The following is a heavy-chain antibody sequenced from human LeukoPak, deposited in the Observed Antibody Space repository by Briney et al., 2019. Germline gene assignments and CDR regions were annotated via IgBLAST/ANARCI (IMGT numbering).Heavy chain of an antibody. CDR2: SCYGGST. J-gene: IGHJ6*03. Sequence: SETLSLTCTVSGVSISSSSYYWDWIRQPPGNGLEWNGSSCYGGSTYYNPALDRRATISVDTSNNQFSLMLSPVTAADTAMYYCARGRNTMVRGAIGGETRYYYSYYMDVWGKGTTVTVSS. CDR1: GVSISSSSYY. V-gene: IGHV4-39*07. D-gene: IGHD3-10*01. CDR3: ARGRNTMVRGAIGGETRYYYSYYMDV.